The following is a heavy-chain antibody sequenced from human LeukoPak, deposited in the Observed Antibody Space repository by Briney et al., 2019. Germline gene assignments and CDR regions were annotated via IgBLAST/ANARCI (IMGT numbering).Heavy chain of an antibody. CDR3: ATKGSSSSGRFDY. CDR2: IYPGDSDT. D-gene: IGHD6-6*01. V-gene: IGHV5-51*01. CDR1: GYSFNSFW. J-gene: IGHJ4*02. Sequence: GESLKISCRGSGYSFNSFWIGWVRQMPGKGLEWMGIIYPGDSDTRYSPSFQGQVTISADKSISTAYLQWSSLKASDTAMYYCATKGSSSSGRFDYWGQGTLVTVSS.